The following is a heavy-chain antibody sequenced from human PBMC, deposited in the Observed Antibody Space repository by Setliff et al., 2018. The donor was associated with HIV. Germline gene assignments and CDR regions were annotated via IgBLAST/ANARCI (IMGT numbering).Heavy chain of an antibody. Sequence: GGSLRLSCAASGFTFSSYSMNWVRQAPGKGLEWVSSISSSSSYIYYADSVKGRFTISRDNAKNSLYLQMNSLRAEDTAVYYCASSRITTVVTPGDYWGQGTLVTVSS. J-gene: IGHJ4*02. CDR3: ASSRITTVVTPGDY. CDR2: ISSSSSYI. CDR1: GFTFSSYS. D-gene: IGHD4-17*01. V-gene: IGHV3-21*01.